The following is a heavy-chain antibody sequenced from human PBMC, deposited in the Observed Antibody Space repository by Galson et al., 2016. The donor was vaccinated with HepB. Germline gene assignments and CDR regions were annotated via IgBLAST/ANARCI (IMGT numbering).Heavy chain of an antibody. D-gene: IGHD3-16*01. CDR2: ITSSSGSI. J-gene: IGHJ6*04. CDR1: GFSFSGCS. CDR3: ASFGDWDYYGVDV. Sequence: SLRLCCAASGFSFSGCSMNWVRQAPGKGLEWLSHITSSSGSIYYADSVKGRFAISRDNAKNSLFLQMNFLRAEDTAVYYCASFGDWDYYGVDVWGKGTTVIVSS. V-gene: IGHV3-48*01.